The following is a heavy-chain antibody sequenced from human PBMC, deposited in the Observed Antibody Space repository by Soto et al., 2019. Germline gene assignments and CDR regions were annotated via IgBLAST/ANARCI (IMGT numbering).Heavy chain of an antibody. CDR1: GYTFTSYG. CDR3: ARVEYQLLGGGWFDP. V-gene: IGHV1-18*01. D-gene: IGHD2-2*01. Sequence: ASLKVSCKASGYTFTSYGISWVRQAPGQGLEWMGWISAYNGNTNYAQKLQGRVTMTTDTSTSTAYMELRSLRSDDTAVYYCARVEYQLLGGGWFDPWGQGTLVTVSS. CDR2: ISAYNGNT. J-gene: IGHJ5*02.